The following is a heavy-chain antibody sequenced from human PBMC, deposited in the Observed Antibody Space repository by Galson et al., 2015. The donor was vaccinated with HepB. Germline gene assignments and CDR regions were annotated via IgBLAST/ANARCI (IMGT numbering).Heavy chain of an antibody. CDR1: GFTFSSYW. CDR3: VRDADCTNGVCNDY. V-gene: IGHV3-7*01. J-gene: IGHJ4*02. D-gene: IGHD2-8*01. Sequence: SLRLSCAASGFTFSSYWMSWVRQAPGKGLEWVANIKQDGSEKYYVDSVKGRFTISRDNAKNSLYLQMNSLRAEDTALYYCVRDADCTNGVCNDYWGQGTLVTVSS. CDR2: IKQDGSEK.